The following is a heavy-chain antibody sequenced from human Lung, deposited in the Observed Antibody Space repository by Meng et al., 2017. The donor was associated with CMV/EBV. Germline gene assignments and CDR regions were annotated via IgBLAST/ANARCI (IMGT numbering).Heavy chain of an antibody. CDR2: TSYDGSKK. D-gene: IGHD3-3*01. J-gene: IGHJ4*02. CDR1: GFMFSSYS. Sequence: SXKISXVASGFMFSSYSLHWVRQAPGKGLEWVAVTSYDGSKKEYANSVKGRFTASRDNSKNTLYLQMNTLRADDTAVYYCARADYANYGFWSGFPAFWGQGTRVXVSS. CDR3: ARADYANYGFWSGFPAF. V-gene: IGHV3-30*04.